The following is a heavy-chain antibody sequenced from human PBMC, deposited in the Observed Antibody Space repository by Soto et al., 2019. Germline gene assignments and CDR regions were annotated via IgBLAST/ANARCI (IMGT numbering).Heavy chain of an antibody. D-gene: IGHD6-19*01. CDR2: IYWDDDK. CDR1: GFSLSTSGVG. V-gene: IGHV2-5*02. Sequence: QITLKESGPTLVKPTQTLTLTCTFSGFSLSTSGVGVGWIRQPPGKALEWLALIYWDDDKRYSPSLKSRLTITKDTSKNQVVLTMTNMDPVDTATYYCAHRPSSGWYAYFDYWGQGTLVTVSS. CDR3: AHRPSSGWYAYFDY. J-gene: IGHJ4*02.